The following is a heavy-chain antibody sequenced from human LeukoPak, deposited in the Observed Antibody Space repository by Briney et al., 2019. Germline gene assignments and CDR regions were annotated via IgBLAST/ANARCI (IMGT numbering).Heavy chain of an antibody. V-gene: IGHV3-23*01. D-gene: IGHD1-26*01. CDR1: GFTFSTYA. Sequence: GGSLRLSCGASGFTFSTYAMSWVRQAPGEGLEWVSTISGSGGSTYYADSVKGRFTISRDNSEKTVYVQLDSLRPEDSAVYFCARAYSGSFYEAFDMWGHGTMVTVSS. CDR2: ISGSGGST. J-gene: IGHJ3*02. CDR3: ARAYSGSFYEAFDM.